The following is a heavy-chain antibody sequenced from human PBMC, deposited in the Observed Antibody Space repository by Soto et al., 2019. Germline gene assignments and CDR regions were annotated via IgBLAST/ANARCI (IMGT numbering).Heavy chain of an antibody. CDR2: IKSKTDGGTT. J-gene: IGHJ4*02. D-gene: IGHD6-19*01. CDR1: GFTFSNAW. V-gene: IGHV3-15*01. CDR3: AKHFDSTGWSESDY. Sequence: GSLRLSCAASGFTFSNAWMSWVRQAPGKWLEWVGRIKSKTDGGTTDYAAPVKGRFTISRDDSKNTVYLQMSSLKAEDTAVYYCAKHFDSTGWSESDYWGQGTLVTVSS.